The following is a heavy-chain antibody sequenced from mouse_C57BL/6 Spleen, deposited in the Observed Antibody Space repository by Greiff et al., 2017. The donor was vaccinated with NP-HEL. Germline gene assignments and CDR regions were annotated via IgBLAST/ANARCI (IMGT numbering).Heavy chain of an antibody. CDR3: AIYYGSSYRYFDV. CDR1: GYTFTSYW. V-gene: IGHV1-74*01. D-gene: IGHD1-1*01. Sequence: QVQLQQPGAELVKPGASVKLSCKASGYTFTSYWMHWVKQRPGQGLEWIGRIHPSDSDTNSNQKFKGTATLTVDKSSSTSYMQLSSLTSEDSAVYYCAIYYGSSYRYFDVWGTGTTVTVSS. CDR2: IHPSDSDT. J-gene: IGHJ1*03.